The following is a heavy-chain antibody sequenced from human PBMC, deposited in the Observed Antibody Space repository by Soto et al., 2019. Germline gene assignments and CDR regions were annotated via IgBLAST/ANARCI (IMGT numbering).Heavy chain of an antibody. CDR2: IKQDGSEK. V-gene: IGHV3-7*01. D-gene: IGHD5-18*01. J-gene: IGHJ6*02. CDR3: AREGYRKYNYYGMDV. Sequence: GGSLRLSCAASGFTFSSYWMSWVRQAPGKGLEWVANIKQDGSEKYYVDSVKGRFTTSRDNAKNSLYMQMNSLRAEDTAVYYCAREGYRKYNYYGMDVWGQGTTVTVSS. CDR1: GFTFSSYW.